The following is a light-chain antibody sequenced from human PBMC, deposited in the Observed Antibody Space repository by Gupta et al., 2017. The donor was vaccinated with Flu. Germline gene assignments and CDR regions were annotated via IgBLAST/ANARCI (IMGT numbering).Light chain of an antibody. CDR3: QHEHSCSCA. Sequence: AAIVWASVGYRATSTCRARQSVSSWLDWYQQKPGNAPKLLIYKASRRERGVPSRFSGSGCGTEFTLPISGRQPDDFAGYYCQHEHSCSCALGQGTQMDIK. V-gene: IGKV1-5*03. CDR1: QSVSSW. CDR2: KAS. J-gene: IGKJ2*02.